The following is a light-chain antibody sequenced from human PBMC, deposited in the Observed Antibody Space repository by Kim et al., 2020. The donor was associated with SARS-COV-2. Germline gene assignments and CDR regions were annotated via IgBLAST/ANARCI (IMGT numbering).Light chain of an antibody. CDR1: QNIGDW. J-gene: IGKJ2*01. V-gene: IGKV1-5*03. CDR2: KAS. Sequence: DIQLTQPPSTLSASIGDRVTITCRASQNIGDWLGWYQQRAGKAPKLLIYKASNLESGVPSRFSGSGSGTEFTLTISSLQPDDVSNYYCQQYSSYSYTFGDGTKLEI. CDR3: QQYSSYSYT.